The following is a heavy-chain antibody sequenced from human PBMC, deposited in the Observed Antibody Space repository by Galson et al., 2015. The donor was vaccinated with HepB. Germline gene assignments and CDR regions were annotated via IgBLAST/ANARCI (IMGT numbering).Heavy chain of an antibody. V-gene: IGHV3-23*01. D-gene: IGHD3-16*01. Sequence: SLRLSCAASGFTFRNYAMSWVRQAPGKGLEWVSSISGSSVTSYYADSVKGRFTISRDNSKNQLDLQMKSLRVEDTAVYYCAKDMIGNDYWGQGTLVTVSS. CDR1: GFTFRNYA. J-gene: IGHJ4*02. CDR2: ISGSSVTS. CDR3: AKDMIGNDY.